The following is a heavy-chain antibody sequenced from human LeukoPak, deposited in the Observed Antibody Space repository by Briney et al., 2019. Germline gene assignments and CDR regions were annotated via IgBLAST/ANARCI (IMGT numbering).Heavy chain of an antibody. Sequence: SETLSLTCAVSGGSISSSNWWSWVRQPPGKGLEWIGEIYHSGSTNYNPSLKSRVTISVDTSKNQFSLKLISVTAADTAVYHCEIYSYGYNWFDPWGQGTLVTVSS. CDR2: IYHSGST. CDR1: GGSISSSNW. J-gene: IGHJ5*02. D-gene: IGHD5-18*01. V-gene: IGHV4-4*02. CDR3: EIYSYGYNWFDP.